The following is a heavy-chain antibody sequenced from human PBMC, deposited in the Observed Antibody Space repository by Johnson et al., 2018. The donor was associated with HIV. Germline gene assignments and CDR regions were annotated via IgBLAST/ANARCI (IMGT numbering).Heavy chain of an antibody. Sequence: VQLVESGGGLVQPGGYLRLSCAASGFTFNNYAMTWVRQVPGKGLEWVSGISGSGDNTHYADSVKGRFTISRDNAKNTLYLQMNSLRAEDTAVYYCAKTNLWGQGTMVTVSS. D-gene: IGHD1-14*01. J-gene: IGHJ3*01. CDR3: AKTNL. V-gene: IGHV3-23*04. CDR1: GFTFNNYA. CDR2: ISGSGDNT.